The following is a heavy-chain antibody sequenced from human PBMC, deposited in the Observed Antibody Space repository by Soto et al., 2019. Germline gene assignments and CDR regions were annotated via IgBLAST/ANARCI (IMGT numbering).Heavy chain of an antibody. D-gene: IGHD3-3*02. CDR2: ISGSGGST. CDR1: GFTFSSYA. J-gene: IGHJ4*02. V-gene: IGHV3-23*01. CDR3: AKVSMTPRGILEPAFDY. Sequence: GGSLRLSCAASGFTFSSYAMSWVRQAPGKGLEWVSAISGSGGSTYYADSVKGRFTISRDNSKNTLYLQMNSLRAEDTAVYYCAKVSMTPRGILEPAFDYWGQGTLVTVSS.